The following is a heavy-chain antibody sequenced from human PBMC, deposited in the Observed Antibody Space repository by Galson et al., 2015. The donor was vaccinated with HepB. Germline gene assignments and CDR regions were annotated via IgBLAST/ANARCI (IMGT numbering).Heavy chain of an antibody. Sequence: QSGAEVKKPGESLRISCTGSGYSFTSYWISWVRQLPGKGLEWMGRIDPSDSYTNYSPSFQGHVTISADKSISTAYLQWSSLKASDTAMYYGARQSLEIAAAGTLDYYYYYYMDVWGKGTTVTVSS. J-gene: IGHJ6*03. CDR3: ARQSLEIAAAGTLDYYYYYYMDV. V-gene: IGHV5-10-1*01. CDR2: IDPSDSYT. D-gene: IGHD6-13*01. CDR1: GYSFTSYW.